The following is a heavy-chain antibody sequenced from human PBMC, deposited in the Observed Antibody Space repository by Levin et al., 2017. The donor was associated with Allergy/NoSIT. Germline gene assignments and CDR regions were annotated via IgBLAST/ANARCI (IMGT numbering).Heavy chain of an antibody. V-gene: IGHV3-23*01. CDR2: ISGSGDTT. D-gene: IGHD6-19*01. CDR1: GFTFSSYA. J-gene: IGHJ4*02. Sequence: ASVKVSCAASGFTFSSYAMSWVRQAPGKGLERVSAISGSGDTTYYADSVKGRFTISRDNSKNTLYLQMSSLRGEDTAVYYCAKGDSAHRAVPYYWGQGTLVTVSS. CDR3: AKGDSAHRAVPYY.